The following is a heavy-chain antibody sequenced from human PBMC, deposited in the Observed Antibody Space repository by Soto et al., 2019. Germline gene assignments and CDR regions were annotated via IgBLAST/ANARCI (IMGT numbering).Heavy chain of an antibody. CDR3: ARVYAYYFDY. V-gene: IGHV4-59*01. J-gene: IGHJ4*02. Sequence: SETLSLTCTVSGGSISTYYWSWIRQPPGKGLEWIGYIYYSGSTNYNPSLKSRVSILIDTSKNQFSLKLNSVTAADTAVYYCARVYAYYFDYWGQGTLVTVSS. D-gene: IGHD2-8*01. CDR2: IYYSGST. CDR1: GGSISTYY.